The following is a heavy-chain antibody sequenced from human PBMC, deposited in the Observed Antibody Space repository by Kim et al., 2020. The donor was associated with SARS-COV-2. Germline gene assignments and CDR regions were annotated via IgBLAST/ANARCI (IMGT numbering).Heavy chain of an antibody. V-gene: IGHV3-30*04. J-gene: IGHJ3*02. CDR1: GFTFSSYA. CDR3: ARDQSVTTTPGAFDI. Sequence: GGSLRLSCAASGFTFSSYAMHWVRQAPGKGLEWVAVISYDGSNKYYADSVKGRFTISRDNSKNTLYLQMNSLRAEDTAVYYCARDQSVTTTPGAFDIWGQGTMVTVSS. D-gene: IGHD4-17*01. CDR2: ISYDGSNK.